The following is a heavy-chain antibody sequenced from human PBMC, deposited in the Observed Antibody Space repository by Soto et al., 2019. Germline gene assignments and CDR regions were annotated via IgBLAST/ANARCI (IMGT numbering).Heavy chain of an antibody. D-gene: IGHD2-2*01. CDR3: TTIVVVPAALLNWFDP. Sequence: EVQLVESGGGLVKPGGSLRLSCAASGFTFSNAWMSWVRQAPGKGLEWVGRIKSKTDGGTTDYAAPVKGRFTISRDDSKNTTYLEMKRLKTEDTAVYYCTTIVVVPAALLNWFDPWGQGPLVPVSS. CDR2: IKSKTDGGTT. V-gene: IGHV3-15*01. J-gene: IGHJ5*02. CDR1: GFTFSNAW.